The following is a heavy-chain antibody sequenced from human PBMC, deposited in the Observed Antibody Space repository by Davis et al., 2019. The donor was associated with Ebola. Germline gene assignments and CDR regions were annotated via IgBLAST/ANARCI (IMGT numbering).Heavy chain of an antibody. CDR3: ARAQFPTTSDH. CDR1: GYTFTSYG. D-gene: IGHD1-1*01. Sequence: ASVKVSCNASGYTFTSYGITWVRQAPGHGLEWMGWFNPHNGNTNYAQNVQGRVTMTTDTSTSTAYLEVGSLKSDDTAVYYCARAQFPTTSDHWGQGTLVTVSS. J-gene: IGHJ4*02. V-gene: IGHV1-18*04. CDR2: FNPHNGNT.